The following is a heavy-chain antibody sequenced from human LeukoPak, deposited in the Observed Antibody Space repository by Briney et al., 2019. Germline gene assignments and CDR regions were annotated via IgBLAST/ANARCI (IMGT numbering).Heavy chain of an antibody. Sequence: SETLSLTCAVSGYSISSGYYWGWIRQPPGKGLEWIGSIYHSGSTYYNPSLKSRVTISVDTSKNQFSLKLSSVTAADTAVYHCARDHGTTDIIVPNWFDPWGQGTLVTVSS. J-gene: IGHJ5*02. V-gene: IGHV4-38-2*02. CDR3: ARDHGTTDIIVPNWFDP. D-gene: IGHD1/OR15-1a*01. CDR2: IYHSGST. CDR1: GYSISSGYY.